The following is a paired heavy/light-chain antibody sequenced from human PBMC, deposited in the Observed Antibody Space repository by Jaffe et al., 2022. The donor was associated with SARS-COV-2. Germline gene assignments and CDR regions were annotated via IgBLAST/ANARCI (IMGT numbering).Light chain of an antibody. V-gene: IGKV1-16*02. CDR3: QQYNSYPLT. Sequence: DIQMTQSPSSLSASVGDTVTITCRASQAISRYLAWFQQKPGKAPKSLIYATSSLQSGVPSKFSGSGSGTDYTLTIDSLQPEDFATYYCQQYNSYPLTFGGGTKVEIK. CDR1: QAISRY. J-gene: IGKJ4*01. CDR2: ATS.
Heavy chain of an antibody. CDR3: ASTYDFWNSYFDY. D-gene: IGHD3-3*01. CDR1: GFTFSSYT. Sequence: EVQLVESGGGLVKPGGSLRLSCAASGFTFSSYTMIWVRQAPGKGLEWVSSIGSSRSDINYADSVKGRFTMSRDNAKNSAYLQMNSLRAEDTAVYYCASTYDFWNSYFDYWGQGTLVTVSS. CDR2: IGSSRSDI. V-gene: IGHV3-21*01. J-gene: IGHJ4*02.